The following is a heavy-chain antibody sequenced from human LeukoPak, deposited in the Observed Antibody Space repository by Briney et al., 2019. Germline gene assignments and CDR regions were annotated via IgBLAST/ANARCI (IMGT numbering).Heavy chain of an antibody. D-gene: IGHD6-19*01. CDR2: ISYDGSNK. Sequence: GGSLRLSCTASGFICSDYAMSWARQAPGKGLEWVAVISYDGSNKYYADSVKGRFTISRDNSKNTLYLQMNSLRAGDTAVYYCAKDPSPRAVAGNYYFDYWGQGTLVTVSS. CDR1: GFICSDYA. V-gene: IGHV3-30*18. CDR3: AKDPSPRAVAGNYYFDY. J-gene: IGHJ4*02.